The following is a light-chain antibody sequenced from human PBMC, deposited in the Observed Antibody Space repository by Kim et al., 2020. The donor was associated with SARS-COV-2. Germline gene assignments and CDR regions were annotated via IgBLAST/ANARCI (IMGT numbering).Light chain of an antibody. CDR3: QSYDIGLRGYV. CDR2: GNT. J-gene: IGLJ1*01. Sequence: RGTISCRGSSSNTGAAFDVQWYQQLPGTAPKLLIYGNTNRPSGVPDRFSGSKSGTSASLAISGLRAEDEADFYCQSYDIGLRGYVFGTGTKVTVL. V-gene: IGLV1-40*01. CDR1: SSNTGAAFD.